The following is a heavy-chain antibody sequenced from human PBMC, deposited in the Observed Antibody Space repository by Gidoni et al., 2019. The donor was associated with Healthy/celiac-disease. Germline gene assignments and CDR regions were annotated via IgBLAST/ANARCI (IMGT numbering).Heavy chain of an antibody. D-gene: IGHD6-13*01. CDR1: GFTFRSYA. CDR3: AKDQPLYSSSWYFDY. CDR2: ISGSGGST. Sequence: EVQLLESGGGLVQPGGSLRLSCAASGFTFRSYAMSWVRQAPGKGLGWVSAISGSGGSTYHADSVKGRFTISRDNSKNTLYLQMNSLRAEDTAVYYCAKDQPLYSSSWYFDYWGQGTLVTVSS. J-gene: IGHJ4*02. V-gene: IGHV3-23*01.